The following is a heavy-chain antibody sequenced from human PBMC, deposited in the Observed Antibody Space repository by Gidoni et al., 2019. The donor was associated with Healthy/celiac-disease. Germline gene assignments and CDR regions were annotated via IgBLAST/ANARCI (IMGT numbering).Heavy chain of an antibody. CDR3: ARDIGCSGGSCYEAYPNNYFDL. CDR1: GGSISSYY. Sequence: QVQLQESGPGLVTPSETLSPTCTVSGGSISSYYWSWIRQPPGKGLEWIGYIYYSGSTNYNPSLKSRVTISVDTSKNQFSLKLSSVTAADTAVYYCARDIGCSGGSCYEAYPNNYFDLWGRGTLVTVSS. V-gene: IGHV4-59*01. D-gene: IGHD2-15*01. J-gene: IGHJ2*01. CDR2: IYYSGST.